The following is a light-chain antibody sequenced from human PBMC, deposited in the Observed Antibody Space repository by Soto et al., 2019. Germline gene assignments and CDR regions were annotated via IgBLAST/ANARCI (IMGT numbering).Light chain of an antibody. V-gene: IGLV2-14*01. J-gene: IGLJ1*01. CDR1: SSDVGGYNY. CDR2: DVS. Sequence: QSVLTQPASVSGSPGQSITISCTGTSSDVGGYNYVSWYQQHPGKAPKLMIYDVSDRPSGVSSRFSGSKSGNTASLTISGLQAEDEADYYRASYTTTNTLGYVFGTGTKVTVL. CDR3: ASYTTTNTLGYV.